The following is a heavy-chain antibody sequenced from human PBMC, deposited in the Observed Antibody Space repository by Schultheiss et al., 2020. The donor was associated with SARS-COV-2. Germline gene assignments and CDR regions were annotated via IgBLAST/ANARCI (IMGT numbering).Heavy chain of an antibody. V-gene: IGHV6-1*01. CDR2: TYYRSKWYN. D-gene: IGHD6-13*01. J-gene: IGHJ5*02. CDR3: ARGGRIAAAGTDWFDP. CDR1: GDSVSSNSAA. Sequence: SQTLSLTCAISGDSVSSNSAAWNWIRQSPSRGLEWLGRTYYRSKWYNDYAVSVKSRITINPDTSKNQFSLQLNSVTPEDTAVYYCARGGRIAAAGTDWFDPWGQGTLVTVPQ.